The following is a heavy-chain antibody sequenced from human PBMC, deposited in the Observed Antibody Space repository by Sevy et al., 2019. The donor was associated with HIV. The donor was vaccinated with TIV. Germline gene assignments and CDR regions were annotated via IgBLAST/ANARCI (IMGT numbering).Heavy chain of an antibody. V-gene: IGHV4-39*01. CDR1: GDSITSRIDS. CDR2: INYNGRT. Sequence: SETLSLSCTVSGDSITSRIDSWGWVRQPPGKRLEWIGTINYNGRTYYDPPLRRRVTMSVDTSKNKFSLRLNSVTAADTAVYYCARHAMITVTTAHFDYWGQGTLVTVSS. J-gene: IGHJ4*02. D-gene: IGHD4-17*01. CDR3: ARHAMITVTTAHFDY.